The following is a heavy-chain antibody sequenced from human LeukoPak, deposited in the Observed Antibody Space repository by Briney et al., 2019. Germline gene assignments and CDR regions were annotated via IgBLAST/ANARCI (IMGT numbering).Heavy chain of an antibody. CDR1: GGSISSGSYY. V-gene: IGHV4-61*02. CDR3: ARSALTGPSGVAFDI. J-gene: IGHJ3*02. D-gene: IGHD7-27*01. Sequence: SETLSLACTVSGGSISSGSYYWSWIRQPAGKGLEWIGRIYTSGSTNYNPSLKSRVTISVDTSKNQFSLKLSSVTAADTAVYYCARSALTGPSGVAFDIWGQGTMVTVSS. CDR2: IYTSGST.